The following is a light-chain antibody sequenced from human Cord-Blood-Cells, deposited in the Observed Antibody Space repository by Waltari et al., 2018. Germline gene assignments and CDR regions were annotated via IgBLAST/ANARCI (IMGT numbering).Light chain of an antibody. V-gene: IGLV2-14*03. J-gene: IGLJ3*02. CDR3: SSYTSSSTWV. CDR1: SSDVGGYNY. CDR2: DVS. Sequence: QSALTQPASVSGPPGPSITIYCTGTSSDVGGYNYVSWYQQHPGKAPKLMIYDVSNRPSGVSNRFSGSKSGNTASLTISGLQAEDEADYYCSSYTSSSTWVFGGGTKLTVL.